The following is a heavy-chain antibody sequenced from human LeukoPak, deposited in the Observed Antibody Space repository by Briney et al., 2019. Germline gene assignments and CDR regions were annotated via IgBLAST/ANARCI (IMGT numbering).Heavy chain of an antibody. CDR1: GGSISSYY. Sequence: SETLSLTCTVSGGSISSYYWSWIRQPPGKGLEWIGYIYYSGSTNYNPSLKSRVTISVDTSKNQFSPKLSSVTAADTAVYYCAREGGSHGGAFDIWGQGTMVTVSS. J-gene: IGHJ3*02. CDR3: AREGGSHGGAFDI. D-gene: IGHD1-26*01. V-gene: IGHV4-59*01. CDR2: IYYSGST.